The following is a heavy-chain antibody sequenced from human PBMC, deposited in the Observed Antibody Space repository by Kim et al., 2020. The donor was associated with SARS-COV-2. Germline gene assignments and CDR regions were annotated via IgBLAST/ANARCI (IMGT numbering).Heavy chain of an antibody. CDR3: TAYCTNGVCYLNWYFDL. D-gene: IGHD2-8*01. V-gene: IGHV3-15*01. J-gene: IGHJ2*01. CDR2: IKSKTDGGTT. Sequence: GGSLRLSCAASGFTFSNAWMSWVRQAPGKGLEWVGRIKSKTDGGTTDYAAPVKGRFTISRDDSKNTLYLQMNSLKTEDTAVYYCTAYCTNGVCYLNWYFDLWGRGTLVTVSS. CDR1: GFTFSNAW.